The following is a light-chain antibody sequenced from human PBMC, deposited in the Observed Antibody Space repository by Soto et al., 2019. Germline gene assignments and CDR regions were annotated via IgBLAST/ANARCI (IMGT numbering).Light chain of an antibody. J-gene: IGKJ2*01. CDR1: QSVRNDY. CDR3: QQYGSSPLYT. Sequence: EIVLTQSPGTLSLSPGERATLSCRASQSVRNDYLAWYQQKPGQAPRVFIYGASSRATGIPDRFSGSGSGTDFTLTISRLEPEDFAVYYCQQYGSSPLYTFGQGTKLEIK. V-gene: IGKV3-20*01. CDR2: GAS.